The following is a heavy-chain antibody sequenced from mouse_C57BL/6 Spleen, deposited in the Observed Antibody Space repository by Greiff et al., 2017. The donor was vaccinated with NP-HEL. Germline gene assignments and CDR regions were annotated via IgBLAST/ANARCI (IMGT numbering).Heavy chain of an antibody. CDR1: GYTFTSYW. V-gene: IGHV1-61*01. Sequence: VKLMESGAELVRPGSSVKLSCKASGYTFTSYWMDWVKQRPGQGLEWIGNIYPSDSETHYNQKFKDKATLTVDKSSSTAYMQLSSLTSEDSAVYYCARSALLLRPAWFAYWGQGTLVTVSA. J-gene: IGHJ3*01. CDR3: ARSALLLRPAWFAY. D-gene: IGHD1-1*01. CDR2: IYPSDSET.